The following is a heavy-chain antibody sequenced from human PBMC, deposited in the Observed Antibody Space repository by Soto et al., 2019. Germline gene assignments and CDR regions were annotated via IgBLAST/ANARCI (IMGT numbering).Heavy chain of an antibody. Sequence: GGSLRLSCAASGFTFSSYGMHWVRQAPGKGLEWVAVISYDGSNKYYADSVKGRFTISRDNSKNTLYLQMDSLRAEDTAVYYCAKDSGDGYFDYWGQGTLVTVSS. V-gene: IGHV3-30*18. J-gene: IGHJ4*02. CDR2: ISYDGSNK. CDR3: AKDSGDGYFDY. CDR1: GFTFSSYG.